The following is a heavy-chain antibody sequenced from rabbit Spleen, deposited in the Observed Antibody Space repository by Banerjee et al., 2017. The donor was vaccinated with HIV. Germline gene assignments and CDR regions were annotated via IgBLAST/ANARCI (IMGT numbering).Heavy chain of an antibody. D-gene: IGHD8-1*01. V-gene: IGHV1S40*01. CDR1: GFSFSSSDY. J-gene: IGHJ6*01. CDR3: ARDTGSSFSSYGMDL. Sequence: SLEESGGGLVQPEGSLTLTCTASGFSFSSSDYMCWVRQAPGKGLEWISCIAGSSSGVTYSATWAKGRFTCSKTSSTTVTLQMTSLTVADTATYFCARDTGSSFSSYGMDLWGPGTLVTVS. CDR2: IAGSSSGVT.